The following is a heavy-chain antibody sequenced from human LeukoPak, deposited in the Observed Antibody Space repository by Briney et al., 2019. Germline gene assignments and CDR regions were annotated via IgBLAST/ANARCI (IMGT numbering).Heavy chain of an antibody. CDR2: ISWNSGSI. CDR3: VKDYDSSGYYLDD. V-gene: IGHV3-9*01. J-gene: IGHJ4*02. Sequence: SLRLSCAASGFTFSHYWMHWVRQAPGKGLEWVSGISWNSGSIGYADSVKGRFTISRDNAKNSLYLQMNRLRTEDTALYYCVKDYDSSGYYLDDWGQGTLVTVSS. CDR1: GFTFSHYW. D-gene: IGHD3-22*01.